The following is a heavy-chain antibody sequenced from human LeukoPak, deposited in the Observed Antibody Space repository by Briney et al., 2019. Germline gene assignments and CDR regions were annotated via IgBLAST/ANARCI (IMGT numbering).Heavy chain of an antibody. CDR2: IYYSGST. CDR3: ARYSTSWDY. D-gene: IGHD2-2*01. Sequence: SETLSLTCTVSGGSISSYYWSWIRQPPGKGLEWIGYIYYSGSTNYNPSLKSRVTISVDTSKNQFSLKLSSVTAADTAVYYCARYSTSWDYWGQGTLVTVSS. CDR1: GGSISSYY. V-gene: IGHV4-59*01. J-gene: IGHJ4*02.